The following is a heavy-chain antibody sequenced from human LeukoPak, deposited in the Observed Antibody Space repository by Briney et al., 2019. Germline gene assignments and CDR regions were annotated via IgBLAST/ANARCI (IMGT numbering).Heavy chain of an antibody. V-gene: IGHV3-72*01. J-gene: IGHJ4*02. D-gene: IGHD2-21*01. CDR1: GFTFSDHY. Sequence: PGGSLRLSCAASGFTFSDHYMDWVRQAPGKGLEWVGRIKHKAHSYTTEYAASVKGRFTISRDDSKCSLYLQMNSLKIEDTAVYYCAQFAKGGWGQGTLVTVSS. CDR3: AQFAKGG. CDR2: IKHKAHSYTT.